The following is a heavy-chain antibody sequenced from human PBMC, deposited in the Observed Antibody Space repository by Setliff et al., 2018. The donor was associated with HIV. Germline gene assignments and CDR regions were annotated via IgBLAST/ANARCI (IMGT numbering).Heavy chain of an antibody. J-gene: IGHJ4*02. CDR2: INNDERYT. D-gene: IGHD3-3*01. CDR1: GFAFSTYW. Sequence: HPGGSLRLSCAASGFAFSTYWMHWVRQAPGKGLVWVSRINNDERYTLYADSVKGRFTISRDNSKNTLSLQMNSLRAEDTAVYYCAKTREINNFWSGIDYWGQGTLVTVSS. V-gene: IGHV3-74*01. CDR3: AKTREINNFWSGIDY.